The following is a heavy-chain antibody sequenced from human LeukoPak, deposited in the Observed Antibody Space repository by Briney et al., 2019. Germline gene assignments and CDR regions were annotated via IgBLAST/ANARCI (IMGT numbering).Heavy chain of an antibody. CDR2: IIPIFGTA. CDR3: ARDPDYYYYGMDV. Sequence: SVKVSCKASGGTFSSYAISWVRQAPGQGLEWMGGIIPIFGTANYAQKFQGRVTIIADESTSTAYMELSSLRSEDTAAYYCARDPDYYYYGMDVWGQGTTVTVSS. J-gene: IGHJ6*02. V-gene: IGHV1-69*13. CDR1: GGTFSSYA.